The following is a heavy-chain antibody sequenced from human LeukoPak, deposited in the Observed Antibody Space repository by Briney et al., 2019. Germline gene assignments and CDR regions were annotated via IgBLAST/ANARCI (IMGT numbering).Heavy chain of an antibody. J-gene: IGHJ6*02. CDR1: GGSISSSSYY. Sequence: SETLSLTCTVSGGSISSSSYYWGWIRQPPGEGLEWIGSIYYSGSTYYNPSLKSRVTISVDTSKNQFSLKLSSVTAADTAVYYCARLSSGSYLYYYYGMDVWGQGTTVTVSS. V-gene: IGHV4-39*01. CDR3: ARLSSGSYLYYYYGMDV. CDR2: IYYSGST. D-gene: IGHD3-10*01.